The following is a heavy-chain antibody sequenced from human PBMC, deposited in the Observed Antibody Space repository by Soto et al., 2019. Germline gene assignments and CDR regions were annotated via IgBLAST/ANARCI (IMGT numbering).Heavy chain of an antibody. CDR2: INPNSGGT. Sequence: ASVKVSCKASGYTFTGYYMHWVRQAPGQGLERMGWINPNSGGTNYAQKFQGWVTMTRDTSISTAYMELSRLRSDDTAVYYCARGPSIGYCSGGSCSSSPNYWGQGTLVTVSS. D-gene: IGHD2-15*01. CDR1: GYTFTGYY. V-gene: IGHV1-2*04. CDR3: ARGPSIGYCSGGSCSSSPNY. J-gene: IGHJ4*02.